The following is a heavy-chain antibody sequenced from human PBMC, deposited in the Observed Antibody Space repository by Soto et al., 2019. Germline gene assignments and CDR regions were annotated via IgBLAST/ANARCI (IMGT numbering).Heavy chain of an antibody. CDR3: ARDCNCIFDDFADMRWNGDP. CDR1: GYSNYIDC. Sequence: SATLSVTCTAAGYSNYIDCWTWKRQYVAQGLEWIGRVYTTGSTNYNPSTKSRVTITVDTSRNQFSLSLRSVTAADTAVYYCARDCNCIFDDFADMRWNGDPWGQGTLVTVS. D-gene: IGHD3-3*02. CDR2: VYTTGST. J-gene: IGHJ5*02. V-gene: IGHV4-4*07.